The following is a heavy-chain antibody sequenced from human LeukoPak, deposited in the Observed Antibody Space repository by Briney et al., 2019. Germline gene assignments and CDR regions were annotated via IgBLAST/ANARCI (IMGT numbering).Heavy chain of an antibody. CDR2: ISGSGGST. CDR3: AHWSDYYDSSGYYFP. V-gene: IGHV3-23*01. D-gene: IGHD3-22*01. CDR1: GLTFSSYS. Sequence: GGSLRLSCAASGLTFSSYSMNWVRQAPGKGLEWVSAISGSGGSTYYADSVKGRFTISRDNSMNTLYLQMNSLRAEDTAVYYCAHWSDYYDSSGYYFPWGQGTLVTVSS. J-gene: IGHJ5*02.